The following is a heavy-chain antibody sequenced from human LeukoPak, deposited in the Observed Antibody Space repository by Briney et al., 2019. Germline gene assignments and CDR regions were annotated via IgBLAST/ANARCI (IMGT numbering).Heavy chain of an antibody. D-gene: IGHD3/OR15-3a*01. CDR2: IKQDGSEK. CDR3: ARESEVDFWTGSYFSS. CDR1: RFTFSSYE. Sequence: GGSLRLSCAASRFTFSSYEMNWVRQAPGKGLEWVANIKQDGSEKYYVDSVKGRFTISRDNAKNSLYLQMNSLRDEDTAVYYCARESEVDFWTGSYFSSWGQGTLVTVSS. V-gene: IGHV3-7*01. J-gene: IGHJ4*02.